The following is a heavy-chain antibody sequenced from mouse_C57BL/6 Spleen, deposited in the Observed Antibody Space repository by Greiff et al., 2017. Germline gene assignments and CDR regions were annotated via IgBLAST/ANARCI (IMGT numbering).Heavy chain of an antibody. V-gene: IGHV1-72*01. Sequence: QVQLQQPGAELVKPGASVKLSCKASGYTFTSYWMHWVKQRPGRGLAWIGMIDPNSGGTKYNEKFKSKATLTVDKPSSTAYMQLSSLTSEDSAVYYCAMSAEGKDYAMDYWGQGTSVTVSS. CDR3: AMSAEGKDYAMDY. D-gene: IGHD2-1*01. CDR1: GYTFTSYW. CDR2: IDPNSGGT. J-gene: IGHJ4*01.